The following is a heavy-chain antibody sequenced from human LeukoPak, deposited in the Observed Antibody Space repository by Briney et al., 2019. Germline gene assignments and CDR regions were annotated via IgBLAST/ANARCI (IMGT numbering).Heavy chain of an antibody. J-gene: IGHJ4*02. V-gene: IGHV3-30*02. Sequence: GGSLRLSCAASGFTFSSYGMHWVRQAPGKGLEWVAFIRYDGSNKYYADSVKGRFTISRDNSKNTLYLQMNSLRAEDTAAYYCAKDHSVVPAAFDYWGQGTLVTVSS. CDR2: IRYDGSNK. CDR3: AKDHSVVPAAFDY. CDR1: GFTFSSYG. D-gene: IGHD2-2*01.